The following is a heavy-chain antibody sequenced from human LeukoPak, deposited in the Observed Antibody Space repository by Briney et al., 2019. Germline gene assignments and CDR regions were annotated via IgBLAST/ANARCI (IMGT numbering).Heavy chain of an antibody. CDR1: GFTFSSYA. V-gene: IGHV3-23*01. Sequence: PGGSLILSCAAFGFTFSSYAMSWVRQAPGKGLEWVSAISGSGGSTYYADFVKGRFTISRDNSKNTLYLQMNSLRAEDTAVYYCAKGLRAESIVGATHFDYWGQGTLVTVSS. J-gene: IGHJ4*02. CDR3: AKGLRAESIVGATHFDY. D-gene: IGHD1-26*01. CDR2: ISGSGGST.